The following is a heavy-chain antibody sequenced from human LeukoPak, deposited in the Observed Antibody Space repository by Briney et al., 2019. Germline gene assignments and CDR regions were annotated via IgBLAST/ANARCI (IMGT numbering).Heavy chain of an antibody. CDR1: GFTFSSYS. J-gene: IGHJ3*02. Sequence: GGSLRLSCAASGFTFSSYSMNWVRQAPGKGLEWVSSISSSSSYIYYADSVKGRFTISRDNAKNSLYLQMNSLRAEDTAVYYCARPERSSSSWHDAFDIWGQGTMVTVSS. CDR2: ISSSSSYI. D-gene: IGHD6-13*01. CDR3: ARPERSSSSWHDAFDI. V-gene: IGHV3-21*01.